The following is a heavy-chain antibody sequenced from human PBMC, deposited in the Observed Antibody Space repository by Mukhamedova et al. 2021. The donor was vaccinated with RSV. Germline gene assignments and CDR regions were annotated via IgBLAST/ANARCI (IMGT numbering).Heavy chain of an antibody. D-gene: IGHD3-22*01. CDR3: ARERTYYYDSSGYYLDY. CDR2: ISYDGSNK. J-gene: IGHJ4*01. Sequence: SSYAMHWVRQAPGKGLEWVAVISYDGSNKYYADSVKGRFTISRDNSKNTLYLQMNSLRAEDTAVYYCARERTYYYDSSGYYLDY. V-gene: IGHV3-30*04. CDR1: SSYA.